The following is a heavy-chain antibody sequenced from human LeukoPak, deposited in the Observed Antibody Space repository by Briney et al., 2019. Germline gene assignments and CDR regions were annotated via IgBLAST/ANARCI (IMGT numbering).Heavy chain of an antibody. Sequence: ASVKVSCKASGYTFTSYYMHWVRQAPGQGLEWMGIINPSGGSTSYAQKFQDRVTMTRDTSTSTVYMELSSLRSEDTAVYYCARDSSGWYGIDYWGQGTLVTVSS. CDR1: GYTFTSYY. CDR2: INPSGGST. V-gene: IGHV1-46*01. D-gene: IGHD6-19*01. CDR3: ARDSSGWYGIDY. J-gene: IGHJ4*02.